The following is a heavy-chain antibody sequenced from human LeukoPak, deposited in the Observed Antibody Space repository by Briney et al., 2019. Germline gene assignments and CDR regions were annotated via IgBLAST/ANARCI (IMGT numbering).Heavy chain of an antibody. D-gene: IGHD3-10*01. V-gene: IGHV5-51*01. CDR1: GYSFNTYW. CDR3: VRQRGSSGTINHFDP. CDR2: IYPDDSDS. Sequence: GGSLEISLETSGYSFNTYWIGWVRQMPGTGLEWVGAIYPDDSDSRYSPSFQGQVVISADRSIRTAYLQWNSLKTSDTAMYYCVRQRGSSGTINHFDPWGQGTLVTVSS. J-gene: IGHJ5*02.